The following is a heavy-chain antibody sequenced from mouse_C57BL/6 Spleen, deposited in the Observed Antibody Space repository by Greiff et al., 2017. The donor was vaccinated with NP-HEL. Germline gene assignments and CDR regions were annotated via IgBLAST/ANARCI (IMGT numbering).Heavy chain of an antibody. Sequence: EVKLVESGGGLVKPGGSLKLSCAASGFTFSDYGMHWVRQAPEKGLEWVAYISSGSSTIYYADTVKGRFTISRDNAKNTLFLQMTSLMSDDTAMYYCARRGSYDGYYSYAMDYWGQGTSVTVSS. D-gene: IGHD2-3*01. V-gene: IGHV5-17*01. J-gene: IGHJ4*01. CDR2: ISSGSSTI. CDR3: ARRGSYDGYYSYAMDY. CDR1: GFTFSDYG.